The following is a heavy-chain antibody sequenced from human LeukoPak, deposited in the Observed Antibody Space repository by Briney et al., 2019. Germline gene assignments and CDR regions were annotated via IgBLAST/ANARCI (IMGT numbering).Heavy chain of an antibody. D-gene: IGHD3-10*01. J-gene: IGHJ5*02. Sequence: SETLSLTCAVYGGSFSGYYWSWIRQPPGKGLEWIGEINHSGSTNCNPSLKSRVTISVDTSKNQFSLKLSSVTAADTAVYYCARWDYYGSGSYYKRYNWFDPWGQGTLVTVSS. CDR1: GGSFSGYY. V-gene: IGHV4-34*01. CDR3: ARWDYYGSGSYYKRYNWFDP. CDR2: INHSGST.